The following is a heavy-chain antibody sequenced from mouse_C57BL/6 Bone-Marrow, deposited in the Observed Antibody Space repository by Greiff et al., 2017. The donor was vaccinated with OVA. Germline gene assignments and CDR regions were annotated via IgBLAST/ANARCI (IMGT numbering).Heavy chain of an antibody. Sequence: EVQRVESGGGLVQPGGSLSLSCAASGFTFTDYYMSWVRQPPGKALEWLGFIRNKANGYTTEYSASVKGRFTISRDNSQSILYLQMNALGAEDSATYYSARYNWYYFDYWGQGTTLTVSS. CDR1: GFTFTDYY. CDR2: IRNKANGYTT. J-gene: IGHJ2*01. D-gene: IGHD4-1*01. CDR3: ARYNWYYFDY. V-gene: IGHV7-3*01.